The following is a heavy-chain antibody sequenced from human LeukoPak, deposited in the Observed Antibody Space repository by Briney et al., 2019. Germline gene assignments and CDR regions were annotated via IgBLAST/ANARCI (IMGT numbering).Heavy chain of an antibody. Sequence: GESLKISCKTSGYSFTSFWIHWVRQMPGKELEWMGIIYPGDSDTRYSPSFQGQVTISADKSISTAYLQWSSLKASDTAMYYCASFASGGYSYGEAWGQGTLVTVSS. CDR3: ASFASGGYSYGEA. J-gene: IGHJ5*02. CDR1: GYSFTSFW. V-gene: IGHV5-51*01. D-gene: IGHD5-18*01. CDR2: IYPGDSDT.